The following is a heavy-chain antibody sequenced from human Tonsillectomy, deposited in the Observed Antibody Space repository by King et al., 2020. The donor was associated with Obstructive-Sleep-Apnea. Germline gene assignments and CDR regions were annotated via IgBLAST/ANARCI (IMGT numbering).Heavy chain of an antibody. CDR2: INEQGSGK. D-gene: IGHD5-12*01. CDR3: ARAGNVATVDY. Sequence: VQLVESGGGLVQPGGSLRLSCTASGFTFSYYWVSWVRQAPGKGLEWVANINEQGSGKFYLGSLEGRVTISRENARNSLFLQLNSLRGDDTAVYYCARAGNVATVDYWGQGTLVTVSS. CDR1: GFTFSYYW. V-gene: IGHV3-7*03. J-gene: IGHJ4*02.